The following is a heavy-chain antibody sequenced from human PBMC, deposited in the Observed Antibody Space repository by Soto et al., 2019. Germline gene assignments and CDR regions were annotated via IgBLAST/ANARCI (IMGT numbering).Heavy chain of an antibody. J-gene: IGHJ3*02. V-gene: IGHV3-23*01. Sequence: GGSLRLSCAASGFTFSSYAMSWVRQAPGKGLEWVSAISGSGGSTYYADSVKGRFTISRDNSKNTLYLQMNSLRAEDTAVYYCAKVGRPSIAAPAWAFDIWGQGTMVTVSS. D-gene: IGHD6-6*01. CDR1: GFTFSSYA. CDR3: AKVGRPSIAAPAWAFDI. CDR2: ISGSGGST.